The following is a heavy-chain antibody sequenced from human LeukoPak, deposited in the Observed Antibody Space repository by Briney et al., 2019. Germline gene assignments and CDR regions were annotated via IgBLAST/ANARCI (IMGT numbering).Heavy chain of an antibody. CDR2: IKSKTDGGTT. Sequence: GGSLGLSCAASGFTLTDAWMTWVRQTPGKGLEWVGHIKSKTDGGTTDYAAPVRGRFTISRDDSKNTLYLQMNSLKTEDTAVYYCTTCGVYSLVHRMFYFYYMDVWGKGTTVTVSS. CDR1: GFTLTDAW. J-gene: IGHJ6*03. V-gene: IGHV3-15*01. D-gene: IGHD6-6*01. CDR3: TTCGVYSLVHRMFYFYYMDV.